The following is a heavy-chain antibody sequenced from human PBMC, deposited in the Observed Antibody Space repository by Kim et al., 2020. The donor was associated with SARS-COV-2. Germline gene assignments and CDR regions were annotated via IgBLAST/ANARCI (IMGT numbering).Heavy chain of an antibody. D-gene: IGHD5-12*01. J-gene: IGHJ4*02. CDR2: IIPIFGIA. CDR3: ANSVLRAGYPGL. V-gene: IGHV1-69*04. Sequence: SVKVSCKASGGTFSSYAISWVRQAPGQGLEWMGRIIPIFGIANYAQKFQGRVTITADKSTSTAYMELSSLISEDTAVYYCANSVLRAGYPGLWGQGTLV. CDR1: GGTFSSYA.